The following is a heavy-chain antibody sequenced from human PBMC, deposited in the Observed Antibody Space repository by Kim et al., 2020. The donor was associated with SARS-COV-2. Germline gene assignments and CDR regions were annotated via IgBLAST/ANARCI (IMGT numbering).Heavy chain of an antibody. V-gene: IGHV1-18*01. J-gene: IGHJ6*02. CDR1: AYRFTNYG. CDR3: ARSFTSRPDGMDV. Sequence: SVTFSCKASAYRFTNYGISWVRQAPGQGLEWMGWISTYNGNTNHAQKLQGRVTMTTDTSTSTAYMELRSLRSDDTAVYYCARSFTSRPDGMDVWGQGTTVTVSS. CDR2: ISTYNGNT. D-gene: IGHD6-6*01.